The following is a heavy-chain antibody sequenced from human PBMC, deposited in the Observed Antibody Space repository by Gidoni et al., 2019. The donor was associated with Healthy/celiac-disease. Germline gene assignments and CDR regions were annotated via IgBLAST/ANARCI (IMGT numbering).Heavy chain of an antibody. V-gene: IGHV1-18*01. CDR2: ISAYNGNT. Sequence: QVQLVQSGAEVKKPGASVTVSCKASGYTFTSYGISWVRQAPGQGLEWMGWISAYNGNTNYAQKLQGRVTMTTDTSTGTAYMELRSLRSDDTAVYYCARDEGMATIKDGFDPWGQGTLVTVSS. CDR3: ARDEGMATIKDGFDP. CDR1: GYTFTSYG. J-gene: IGHJ5*02. D-gene: IGHD5-12*01.